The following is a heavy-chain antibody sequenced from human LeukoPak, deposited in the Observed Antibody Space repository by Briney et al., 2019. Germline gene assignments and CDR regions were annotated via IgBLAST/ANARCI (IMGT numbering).Heavy chain of an antibody. CDR3: ARHGFTGDAFDI. CDR2: IDYSGST. Sequence: SETLSLTCTVSGGSISSYYWSWIRQPPGKGLEWIGYIDYSGSTKYNPSLKSRVTISVDTSKNQVSLNLRSVTAADTAMYYCARHGFTGDAFDILGQGTMVPVSS. D-gene: IGHD1-1*01. CDR1: GGSISSYY. J-gene: IGHJ3*02. V-gene: IGHV4-59*08.